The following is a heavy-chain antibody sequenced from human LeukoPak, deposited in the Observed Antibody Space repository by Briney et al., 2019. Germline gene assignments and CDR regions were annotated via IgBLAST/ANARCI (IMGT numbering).Heavy chain of an antibody. Sequence: GGSLRLSCAASGFTVSTKYMSWVRQAPGKGLEWVSSIWSGGNTYYADSVKGRFTISRDHSKNTVFLQMNSLRAEDTAVYYCASATYCGGDCYAFFDDWGQGTLVTVSS. CDR1: GFTVSTKY. CDR2: IWSGGNT. D-gene: IGHD2-21*02. V-gene: IGHV3-66*02. CDR3: ASATYCGGDCYAFFDD. J-gene: IGHJ5*02.